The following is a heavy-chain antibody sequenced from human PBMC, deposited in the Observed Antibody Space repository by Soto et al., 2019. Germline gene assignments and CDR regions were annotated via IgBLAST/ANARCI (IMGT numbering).Heavy chain of an antibody. V-gene: IGHV3-30*18. J-gene: IGHJ6*01. Sequence: QVQLVESGGGVVQPGRSLRLSCAASGFPFSSYGMHWVRQAPGKGLEWVAVISYDGSNKYYADSVKGRFTISRDNSKNTLNLQMNSLRAEDTAEDYGAKGPASGGVPAAMNYYDGMDVW. CDR2: ISYDGSNK. CDR3: AKGPASGGVPAAMNYYDGMDV. CDR1: GFPFSSYG. D-gene: IGHD2-2*01.